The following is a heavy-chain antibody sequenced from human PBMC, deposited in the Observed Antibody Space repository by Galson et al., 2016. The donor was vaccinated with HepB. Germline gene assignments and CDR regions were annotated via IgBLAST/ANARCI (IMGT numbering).Heavy chain of an antibody. CDR1: GFTFSDYY. D-gene: IGHD1-26*01. V-gene: IGHV3-11*04. CDR2: ISSSSTTI. J-gene: IGHJ4*02. Sequence: SLRLSCAASGFTFSDYYMSWIRQAPGKGLEWVSYISSSSTTILYADSVKGRFTVSRDNAKNSLYLQMNSLRAEDTAVYYCARDESAVGAMGKFDYWGQGTLVTVSS. CDR3: ARDESAVGAMGKFDY.